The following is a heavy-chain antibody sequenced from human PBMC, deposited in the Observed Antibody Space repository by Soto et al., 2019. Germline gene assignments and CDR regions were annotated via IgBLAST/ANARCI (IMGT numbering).Heavy chain of an antibody. J-gene: IGHJ4*02. Sequence: LRLSCAASGFTFSNAWMSWVRQAPGKGLEWVGRIKSKTDGGTTDYAAPVKGRFTISRDDSKNTLYLQMNSLKTEDTAVYYCTSQRRDGYNWSDYWGQGTLVTVSS. CDR1: GFTFSNAW. CDR2: IKSKTDGGTT. CDR3: TSQRRDGYNWSDY. V-gene: IGHV3-15*01. D-gene: IGHD5-12*01.